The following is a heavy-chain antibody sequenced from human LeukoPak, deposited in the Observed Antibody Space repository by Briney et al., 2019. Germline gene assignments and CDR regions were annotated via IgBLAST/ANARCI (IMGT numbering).Heavy chain of an antibody. D-gene: IGHD4-23*01. CDR2: IYSGGST. CDR1: GFTVSSNY. CDR3: ARGGGGKEGYYYYGMDV. V-gene: IGHV3-66*01. Sequence: GGSLRLSCAASGFTVSSNYMSWVRQAPGKGLEWVSVIYSGGSTYYADSVKGRFTISRDNSKNTLCLQMNSLRAEDTAVYYCARGGGGKEGYYYYGMDVWGQGTTVTVSS. J-gene: IGHJ6*02.